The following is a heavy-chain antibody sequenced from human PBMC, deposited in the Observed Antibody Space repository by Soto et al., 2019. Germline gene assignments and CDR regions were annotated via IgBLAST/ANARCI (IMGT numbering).Heavy chain of an antibody. CDR3: ARTFYGDHNYFDY. CDR1: GFTFSRHA. D-gene: IGHD4-17*01. CDR2: ISTDGRDK. Sequence: GGSLRLSCAASGFTFSRHAMHWVRQAPGKGLEWVAVISTDGRDKYHADSVKGRFTVSRDNSKNTLYLQMNSLRAEDTAVYYCARTFYGDHNYFDYWGQGTLVTVSS. J-gene: IGHJ4*02. V-gene: IGHV3-30*04.